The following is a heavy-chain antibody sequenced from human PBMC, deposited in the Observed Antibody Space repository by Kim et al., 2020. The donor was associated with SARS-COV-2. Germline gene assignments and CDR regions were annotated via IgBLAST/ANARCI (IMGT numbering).Heavy chain of an antibody. Sequence: GGSLRLSCAASGFTFGGYAMHWVRQPPGKGLEWVSLISGGGDSLVYVGSVKGRFTISRDNSKNSLYLQMNSLRPEDTALYYCVEGIRLSYYDILTDYYGFFDYWGQGTLVTVSS. CDR3: VEGIRLSYYDILTDYYGFFDY. V-gene: IGHV3-43*02. D-gene: IGHD3-9*01. CDR1: GFTFGGYA. J-gene: IGHJ4*02. CDR2: ISGGGDSL.